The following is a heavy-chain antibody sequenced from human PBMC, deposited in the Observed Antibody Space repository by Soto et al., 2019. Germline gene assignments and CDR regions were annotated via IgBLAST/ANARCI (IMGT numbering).Heavy chain of an antibody. D-gene: IGHD2-21*02. CDR3: ARLPPIAYCGGDCYSPLWDGWYFDL. CDR2: IYYSGST. CDR1: GGSISSYY. J-gene: IGHJ2*01. Sequence: SETLSLTCTVSGGSISSYYWSWIRQPPGKGLEWIGYIYYSGSTNYNPSLKSRVPISVDTSKNQFSLKLSSVTAADTAVYYCARLPPIAYCGGDCYSPLWDGWYFDLWGRGTLVTVSS. V-gene: IGHV4-59*08.